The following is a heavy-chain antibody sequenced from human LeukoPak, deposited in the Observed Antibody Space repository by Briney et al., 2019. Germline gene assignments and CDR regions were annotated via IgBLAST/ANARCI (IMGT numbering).Heavy chain of an antibody. CDR2: VYYTGST. CDR1: GGSINSNNYY. J-gene: IGHJ4*02. D-gene: IGHD1-26*01. Sequence: PSETLSLTCTVSGGSINSNNYYWGWIRQPPGKGLEWIGSVYYTGSTNYNPSLKSRVTISVDTSKNQFSLKLNSVTAADTAVYYCARRGDHWGQGTLVTVSS. CDR3: ARRGDH. V-gene: IGHV4-39*01.